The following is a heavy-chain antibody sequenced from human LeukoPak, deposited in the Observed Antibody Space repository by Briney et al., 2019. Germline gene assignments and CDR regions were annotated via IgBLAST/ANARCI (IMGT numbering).Heavy chain of an antibody. J-gene: IGHJ5*02. Sequence: KASETLSLTCTVSGGSISSYYWSWIRQPAGKGLEWIGRIYTSGSTNYNPSLKSRVTMSADTSKNQFSLKLSSVTAADTAVYYCASVLYSSSSPGFDPWGQGTLVTVSS. CDR2: IYTSGST. CDR1: GGSISSYY. V-gene: IGHV4-4*07. D-gene: IGHD6-13*01. CDR3: ASVLYSSSSPGFDP.